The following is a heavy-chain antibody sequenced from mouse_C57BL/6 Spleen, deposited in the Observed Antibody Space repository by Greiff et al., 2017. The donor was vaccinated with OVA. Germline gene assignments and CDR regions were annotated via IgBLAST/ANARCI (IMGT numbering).Heavy chain of an antibody. CDR3: ANDYYYGSSYWYFDV. Sequence: EVQGVESGGGLVKPGGSLKLSCAASGFTFSDYGMHWVRQAPEKGLEWVAYISSGSSTIYYADTVKGRFTISRDNAKNTLFLQMTSLRYEDTAMYYCANDYYYGSSYWYFDVWGTGTTVTVSS. CDR2: ISSGSSTI. CDR1: GFTFSDYG. J-gene: IGHJ1*03. V-gene: IGHV5-17*01. D-gene: IGHD1-1*01.